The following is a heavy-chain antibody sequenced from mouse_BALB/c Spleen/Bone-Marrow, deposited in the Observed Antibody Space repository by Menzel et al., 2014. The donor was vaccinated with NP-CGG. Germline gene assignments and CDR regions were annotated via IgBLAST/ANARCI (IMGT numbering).Heavy chain of an antibody. CDR1: GYAFSSSW. CDR2: IYPGDGDT. CDR3: ARSDGYRTMDY. J-gene: IGHJ4*01. V-gene: IGHV1-82*01. D-gene: IGHD2-3*01. Sequence: QVQLQQSGPXLVKPGASVKISCKASGYAFSSSWMNWVKQRPGQGLEWIGRIYPGDGDTNYNGKFKGKATLTADKSSCTAYMQLSSLTSVDSAVYFCARSDGYRTMDYWGQGTSVTVSS.